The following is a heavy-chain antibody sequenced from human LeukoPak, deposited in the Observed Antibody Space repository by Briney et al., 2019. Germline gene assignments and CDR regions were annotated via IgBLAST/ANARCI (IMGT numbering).Heavy chain of an antibody. V-gene: IGHV3-23*01. Sequence: GGSLTLSCSPSGFTFSSYAIRCVRQPPGEWLEWVSAMSGRGGSTYSADSVKGRFNISRDNSKNTLYLQMKSLRPEDTAVYYCAKGHSSGYSTRFDYWGQGTLVTVSS. D-gene: IGHD3-22*01. CDR3: AKGHSSGYSTRFDY. CDR2: MSGRGGST. CDR1: GFTFSSYA. J-gene: IGHJ4*02.